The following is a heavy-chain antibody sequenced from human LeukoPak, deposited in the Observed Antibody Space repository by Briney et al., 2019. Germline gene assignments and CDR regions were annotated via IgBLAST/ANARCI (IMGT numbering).Heavy chain of an antibody. D-gene: IGHD5-12*01. CDR2: MSYDETDT. CDR1: GFTFSSFA. CDR3: ARVTSGTEDY. Sequence: GRSLRLSCEASGFTFSSFAMHWVRQAAGKGLEWVAVMSYDETDTYYADSVRGRFTISRDSAKNSLYLQMDSLRAEDTAVYYCARVTSGTEDYWGQGTLVTVSS. J-gene: IGHJ4*02. V-gene: IGHV3-30*04.